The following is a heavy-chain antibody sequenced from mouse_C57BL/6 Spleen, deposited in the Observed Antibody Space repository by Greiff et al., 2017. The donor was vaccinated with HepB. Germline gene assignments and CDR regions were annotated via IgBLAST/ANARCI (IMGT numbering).Heavy chain of an antibody. CDR2: IYPGGVYT. D-gene: IGHD2-4*01. CDR3: AVYDYVSPWFAY. J-gene: IGHJ3*01. CDR1: GYTFTNYW. Sequence: VQLQQSGAEMVRPGTSVKMSCKASGYTFTNYWIGWAKQRPGHGLEWIGDIYPGGVYTNYNEKFKGKATLTADKSSSTVYMQFSSLTSEDSAIYSCAVYDYVSPWFAYWRQGTLVTVSA. V-gene: IGHV1-63*01.